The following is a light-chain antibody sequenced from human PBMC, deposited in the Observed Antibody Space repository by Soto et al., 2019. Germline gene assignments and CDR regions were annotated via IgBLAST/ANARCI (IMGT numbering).Light chain of an antibody. Sequence: EIVLTQSPGTLSLSPGEGATLACRASQSIPTTYFAWYQQKPGQAHRLLIYAISTRATGIPDRFSGSGSGTEFTLTISSLQSEDFAVYYFQQYDKWLITFGQGTRLEIK. CDR2: AIS. CDR1: QSIPTTY. V-gene: IGKV3D-15*01. J-gene: IGKJ5*01. CDR3: QQYDKWLIT.